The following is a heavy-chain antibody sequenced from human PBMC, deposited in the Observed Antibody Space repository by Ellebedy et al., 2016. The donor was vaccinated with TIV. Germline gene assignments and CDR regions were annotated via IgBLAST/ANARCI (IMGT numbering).Heavy chain of an antibody. V-gene: IGHV4-59*01. Sequence: MPSETLSLTCTVSGGSISSYYWSWIRQPPGKGLEWIGYIYYSGSTHYNPSLKSRVNISVDTSKNQFSLKLSSVTAADTAVYYCARGGDYDILTGYYYYGMDVWGQGTTVTVSS. CDR1: GGSISSYY. CDR3: ARGGDYDILTGYYYYGMDV. D-gene: IGHD3-9*01. J-gene: IGHJ6*02. CDR2: IYYSGST.